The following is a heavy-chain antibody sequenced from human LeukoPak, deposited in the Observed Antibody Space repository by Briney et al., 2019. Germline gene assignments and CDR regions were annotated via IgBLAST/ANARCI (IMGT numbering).Heavy chain of an antibody. CDR1: GYTFTSYG. J-gene: IGHJ4*02. CDR3: ARAVEQGYSYGLCFDY. V-gene: IGHV1-18*01. Sequence: GASVKVSCKASGYTFTSYGITWVRQAPGQGLEWMGWISAYNGNTDYAQKLQGRVTMTTDTSTTTAYMELRSLRSDDTAVYYCARAVEQGYSYGLCFDYWGQGTLVTVSS. D-gene: IGHD5-18*01. CDR2: ISAYNGNT.